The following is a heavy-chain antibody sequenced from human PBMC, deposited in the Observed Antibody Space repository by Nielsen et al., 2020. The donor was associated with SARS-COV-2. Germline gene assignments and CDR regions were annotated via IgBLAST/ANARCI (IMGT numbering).Heavy chain of an antibody. CDR2: ISSSSTYI. Sequence: GESLKISCAASGFTFSTYSMNWVRQAPGKGLEWVSSISSSSTYIYYADSVKGRFTISRDNARNSLYLQMNSLRAEDTAAYYCARELGVRYQPLPHTPYGVDHWGQGTLVTVSS. J-gene: IGHJ4*02. V-gene: IGHV3-21*01. D-gene: IGHD2-2*01. CDR3: ARELGVRYQPLPHTPYGVDH. CDR1: GFTFSTYS.